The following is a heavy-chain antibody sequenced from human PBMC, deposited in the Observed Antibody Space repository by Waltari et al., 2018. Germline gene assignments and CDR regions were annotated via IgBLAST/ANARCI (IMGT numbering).Heavy chain of an antibody. CDR3: ARGGYSSPGYFDY. D-gene: IGHD5-18*01. CDR1: GGSISSYY. CDR2: IYYSGST. V-gene: IGHV4-59*01. Sequence: QVQLQESGPGLVKPSETLSLTCTVSGGSISSYYWSWIRQPPGKGLEWIGYIYYSGSTNYNPSLKSRVTISVDTSKNQFSLKLSSVTAADTAVYYCARGGYSSPGYFDYWGQGTLVTVSS. J-gene: IGHJ4*02.